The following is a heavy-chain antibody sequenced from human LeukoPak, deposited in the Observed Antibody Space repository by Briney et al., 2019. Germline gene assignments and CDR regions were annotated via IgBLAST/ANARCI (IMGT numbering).Heavy chain of an antibody. Sequence: ASVKVSCKASGYTFTGYYMHWVRQAPGQGLEWMGWINPNSGGTNYAQKFQGRVPMTRDTSISTAYMELSRLRSDDTAVYYCATEPSADYGDYADFYWGQGTLVTVSS. CDR1: GYTFTGYY. J-gene: IGHJ4*02. V-gene: IGHV1-2*02. CDR3: ATEPSADYGDYADFY. CDR2: INPNSGGT. D-gene: IGHD4-17*01.